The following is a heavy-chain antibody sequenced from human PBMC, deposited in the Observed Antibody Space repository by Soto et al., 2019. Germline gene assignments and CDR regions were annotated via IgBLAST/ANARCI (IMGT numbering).Heavy chain of an antibody. CDR1: GGTFSSYT. CDR2: IIPILGIA. Sequence: QVQLVQSGAEVKKPGSSVKVSCKASGGTFSSYTISWVRQAPGQGLEWMGRIIPILGIANYAQKFQGRVTITAEKSTSTAYMELSSLRSEDTAVYYCARAPVPPTDYYYYYGMDVWGQGTTVTVSS. V-gene: IGHV1-69*02. CDR3: ARAPVPPTDYYYYYGMDV. J-gene: IGHJ6*02. D-gene: IGHD2-2*01.